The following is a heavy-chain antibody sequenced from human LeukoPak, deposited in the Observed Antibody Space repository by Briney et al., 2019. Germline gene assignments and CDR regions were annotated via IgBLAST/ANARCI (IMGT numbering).Heavy chain of an antibody. CDR2: IYSGGST. V-gene: IGHV3-53*01. CDR1: GFTVSSNY. J-gene: IGHJ4*02. CDR3: ARGDVVVVAATLLDY. Sequence: GGSLRLSCAASGFTVSSNYMSWVRQAPGKGLEWVSVIYSGGSTYYADSVKGRFTISRDNSKNTLYLQMNSLRAEDTAVYYCARGDVVVVAATLLDYWGQGTLVTVSS. D-gene: IGHD2-15*01.